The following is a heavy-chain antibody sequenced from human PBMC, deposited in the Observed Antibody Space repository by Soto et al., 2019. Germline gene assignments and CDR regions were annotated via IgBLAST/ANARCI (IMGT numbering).Heavy chain of an antibody. CDR2: INPGDSDI. D-gene: IGHD6-19*01. Sequence: GESLKISCKGSGYSFISHWIARVRQTPGKGLEWMGIINPGDSDIRYSPSFQGQVTISADKSINTAYLQWSSLKASDTATYYCTRPQSSGWYDYWGQGTLVTVSS. CDR3: TRPQSSGWYDY. V-gene: IGHV5-51*01. CDR1: GYSFISHW. J-gene: IGHJ4*02.